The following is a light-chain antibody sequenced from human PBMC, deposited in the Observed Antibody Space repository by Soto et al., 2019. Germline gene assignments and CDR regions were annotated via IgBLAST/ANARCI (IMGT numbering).Light chain of an antibody. CDR1: QSVRSTY. Sequence: ELVLTQSPGTLSLSPGDAATLSCRASQSVRSTYLAWYQQKPGQAPRLLIYGASSRATGIPDRFSGSGSGTDFTLTISRLEPEDFAVYYCQQYGSSLSITFGQGTRLEI. J-gene: IGKJ5*01. CDR2: GAS. CDR3: QQYGSSLSIT. V-gene: IGKV3-20*01.